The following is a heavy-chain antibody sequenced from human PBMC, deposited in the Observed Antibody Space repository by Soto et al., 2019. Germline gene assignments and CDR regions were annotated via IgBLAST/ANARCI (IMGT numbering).Heavy chain of an antibody. Sequence: EVQLVESGGGLVQPGRSLRLSCTASGFTLDDYAMPWVRQAPGKGLEWVSGIGWNSATIGYADSVKGRFIISRDNAKSSLYLQMNSLRGEDTALYYCARRGYGGYEGGFDVWGQGTMLTVSS. D-gene: IGHD5-12*01. CDR2: IGWNSATI. CDR3: ARRGYGGYEGGFDV. J-gene: IGHJ3*01. V-gene: IGHV3-9*01. CDR1: GFTLDDYA.